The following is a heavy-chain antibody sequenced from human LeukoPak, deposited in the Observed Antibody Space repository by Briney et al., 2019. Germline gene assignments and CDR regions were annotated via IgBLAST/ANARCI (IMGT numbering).Heavy chain of an antibody. CDR3: ARQRESSGSYPDFDY. V-gene: IGHV4-59*08. CDR2: IYYSGST. Sequence: SETLFLTCTVSGGSISSYYWSWVRQPPGKGLEWIGDIYYSGSTNYNPSLKSRVTISVDTSKNQFSLKLSSVTAADTAVYYCARQRESSGSYPDFDYWGQGTLVTVSS. D-gene: IGHD3-10*01. CDR1: GGSISSYY. J-gene: IGHJ4*02.